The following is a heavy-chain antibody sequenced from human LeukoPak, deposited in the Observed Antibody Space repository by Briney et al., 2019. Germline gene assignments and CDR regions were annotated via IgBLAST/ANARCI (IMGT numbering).Heavy chain of an antibody. CDR3: ARGIYGNFDY. J-gene: IGHJ4*02. V-gene: IGHV3-74*01. Sequence: GGSLRLSCAASGFTFTKYWMHWVRHVPRKGLMWVPRINNEGNDTNYADSVKGRFTISRDNAKNTLYLQMNSLRAEDTAVYYCARGIYGNFDYWGQGSLVTVSS. D-gene: IGHD3-10*01. CDR2: INNEGNDT. CDR1: GFTFTKYW.